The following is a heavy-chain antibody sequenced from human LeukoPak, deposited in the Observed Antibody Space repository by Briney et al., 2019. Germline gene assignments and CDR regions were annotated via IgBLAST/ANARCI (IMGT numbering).Heavy chain of an antibody. D-gene: IGHD6-13*01. CDR2: IYYSGST. CDR1: GGSISSSSYY. J-gene: IGHJ5*02. Sequence: SETLSLTCTVSGGSISSSSYYWGWIRQPPGKGLEWIGSIYYSGSTYYNPSLKSRVTISVDTSKNQFSLKLSSVTAADTAVYYCARESPLGSSWASNWFDPWGQGTVATVSS. CDR3: ARESPLGSSWASNWFDP. V-gene: IGHV4-39*02.